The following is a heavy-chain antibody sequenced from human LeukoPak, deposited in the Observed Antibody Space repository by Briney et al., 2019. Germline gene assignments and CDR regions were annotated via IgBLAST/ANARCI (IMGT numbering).Heavy chain of an antibody. CDR2: ISYDGSNK. CDR1: GFTFSSYA. CDR3: ASILGLQGTAAGTVSDY. V-gene: IGHV3-30*04. D-gene: IGHD6-13*01. Sequence: GGSLRLSCAASGFTFSSYAMHWVRQAPGKGLEWVAVISYDGSNKYYADSVKGRLTISRDNSKNTLYLQMNSLRAEDTAVYYCASILGLQGTAAGTVSDYWGQGTLVTVSS. J-gene: IGHJ4*02.